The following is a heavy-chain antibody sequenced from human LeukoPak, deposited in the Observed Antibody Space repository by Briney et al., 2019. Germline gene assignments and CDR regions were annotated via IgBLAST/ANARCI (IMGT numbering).Heavy chain of an antibody. D-gene: IGHD6-6*01. CDR2: INPSGGST. Sequence: GASVKVSCKASGYTFTSYYMHWVRQAPGQGLEWMGIINPSGGSTSYAQKFQGRVTMTRDTSTSTVYMELSSLRSDDTAVYYCARGARPFFYYYYYMDVWGKGTTVTVSS. V-gene: IGHV1-46*01. CDR1: GYTFTSYY. J-gene: IGHJ6*03. CDR3: ARGARPFFYYYYYMDV.